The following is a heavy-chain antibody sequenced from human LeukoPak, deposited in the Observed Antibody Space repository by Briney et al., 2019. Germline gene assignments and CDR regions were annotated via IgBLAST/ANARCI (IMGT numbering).Heavy chain of an antibody. J-gene: IGHJ4*02. V-gene: IGHV4-4*02. Sequence: PSETLSLTCVVTGGSIRNGKWWSWVRQPPGKGLEWIGEIIYSGSTHYNPSLESRVTISLDESKNQFSLKLNSVTAADTAEYYCATYGDFPYCFYYWGQGTLVTVSS. CDR3: ATYGDFPYCFYY. D-gene: IGHD2-21*02. CDR1: GGSIRNGKW. CDR2: IIYSGST.